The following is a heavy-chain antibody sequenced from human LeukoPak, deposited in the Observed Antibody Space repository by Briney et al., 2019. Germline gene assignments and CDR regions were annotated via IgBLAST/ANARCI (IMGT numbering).Heavy chain of an antibody. J-gene: IGHJ6*02. CDR1: GGTFSSYA. CDR3: ARAPLDAIAAAVKEYYYYGMDV. Sequence: ASVKVSCKASGGTFSSYAISWVRQAPGQGLEWMGGIIPIFGTANYAQKFQGRVTITADESTSTACMELSSLRSEDTAVYYCARAPLDAIAAAVKEYYYYGMDVWGQGTTVTVSS. V-gene: IGHV1-69*13. D-gene: IGHD6-13*01. CDR2: IIPIFGTA.